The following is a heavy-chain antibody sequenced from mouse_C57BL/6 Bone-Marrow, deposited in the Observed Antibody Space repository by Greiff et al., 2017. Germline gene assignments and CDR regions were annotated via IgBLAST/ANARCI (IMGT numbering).Heavy chain of an antibody. CDR2: IDPETGGT. J-gene: IGHJ4*01. CDR3: TRGSSTIVTHDYAMDY. V-gene: IGHV1-15*01. CDR1: GYTFTDYE. Sequence: QVQLQQSGAELVRPGASVTLSCKASGYTFTDYEMHWVKQTPVHGLEWIGAIDPETGGTAYNQKFKGKAILTADESSSTAYMELRSLTSEDSAVYYCTRGSSTIVTHDYAMDYWGQGTSVTVSS. D-gene: IGHD2-5*01.